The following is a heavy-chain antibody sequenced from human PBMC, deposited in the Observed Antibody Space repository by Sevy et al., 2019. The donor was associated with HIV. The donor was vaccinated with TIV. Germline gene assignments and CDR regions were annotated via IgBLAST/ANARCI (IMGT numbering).Heavy chain of an antibody. J-gene: IGHJ4*02. V-gene: IGHV4-39*01. D-gene: IGHD6-19*01. CDR2: IYYSGST. Sequence: SETLSLTCTVSGGSISSSSYYWGWIRQPPGKGLEWIGSIYYSGSTYYNPSLKSRVTISVDTSKNQFSLKLSSVTAADTAVYYCARQVAVAGAIDYWGQGTLVTVSS. CDR1: GGSISSSSYY. CDR3: ARQVAVAGAIDY.